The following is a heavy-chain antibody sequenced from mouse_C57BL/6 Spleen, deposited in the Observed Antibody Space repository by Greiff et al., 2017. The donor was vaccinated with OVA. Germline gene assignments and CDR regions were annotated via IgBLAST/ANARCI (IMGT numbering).Heavy chain of an antibody. CDR3: TREEALSYGYFDV. CDR1: GFTFSSYA. J-gene: IGHJ1*03. CDR2: ISSGGDYI. Sequence: EVQGVESGEGLVKPGGSLKLSCAASGFTFSSYAMSWVRQTPEKRLEWVAYISSGGDYIYYADTVKGRFTISRDNARNTLYLQMSSLKSEDTAMYYCTREEALSYGYFDVWGTGTTVTVSS. V-gene: IGHV5-9-1*02.